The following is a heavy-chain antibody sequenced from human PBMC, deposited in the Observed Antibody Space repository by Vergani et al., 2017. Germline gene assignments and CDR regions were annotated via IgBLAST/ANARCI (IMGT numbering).Heavy chain of an antibody. CDR3: AREGTEGGGFDP. CDR1: GYTFTSYA. CDR2: INAGNGNT. V-gene: IGHV1-3*01. Sequence: QVQLVQSGAEVKKPGASVKVSCKASGYTFTSYAMHWVRQAPGQRLEWMGWINAGNGNTKYSQKFQGRVTITRDTSASTAYMELSSLRSEDTAVYYCAREGTEGGGFDPWGQGTLVTVSS. D-gene: IGHD3-16*01. J-gene: IGHJ5*02.